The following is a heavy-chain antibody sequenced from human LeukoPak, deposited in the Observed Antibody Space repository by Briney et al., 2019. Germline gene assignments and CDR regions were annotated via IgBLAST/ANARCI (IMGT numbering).Heavy chain of an antibody. D-gene: IGHD2-2*01. Sequence: SETLSLTCTVSGGSISKYYWSWIRQPAGKGLEWIGRIYTGGSTNYNPSLKSRVTMSVDTSKNQFSLKVSSVTAADTAVYYCARGGGPSWLDYWGQGTLVIVSS. CDR3: ARGGGPSWLDY. V-gene: IGHV4-4*07. CDR2: IYTGGST. CDR1: GGSISKYY. J-gene: IGHJ4*02.